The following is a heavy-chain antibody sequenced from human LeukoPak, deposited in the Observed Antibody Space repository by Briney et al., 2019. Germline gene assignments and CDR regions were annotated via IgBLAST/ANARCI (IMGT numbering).Heavy chain of an antibody. CDR2: IYTGGRT. CDR1: GFTVSSTY. CDR3: ARDLAGVIGPRWDSYL. V-gene: IGHV3-66*01. J-gene: IGHJ2*01. D-gene: IGHD2-21*01. Sequence: GGSLRLSCAASGFTVSSTYMTWVRQAPGKGLEWVSVIYTGGRTDYAESVRGRFTISRDKSKNMLYLQLNSLRAEDTALYYCARDLAGVIGPRWDSYLWGRGTLVSVSS.